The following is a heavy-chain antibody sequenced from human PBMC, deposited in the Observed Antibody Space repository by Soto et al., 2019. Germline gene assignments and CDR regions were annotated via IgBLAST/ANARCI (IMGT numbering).Heavy chain of an antibody. CDR1: GFTFSSYG. V-gene: IGHV3-30*03. D-gene: IGHD2-21*01. CDR2: ISYDGSNK. CDR3: ARSIPYYYYMDV. Sequence: GGSLRLSCAASGFTFSSYGMHWVRQAPGKGLEWVAVISYDGSNKYYADSVKGRFTISRVNAKNSLYLQMNSLRAEDTAVYYCARSIPYYYYMDVWGKGTTVTVSS. J-gene: IGHJ6*03.